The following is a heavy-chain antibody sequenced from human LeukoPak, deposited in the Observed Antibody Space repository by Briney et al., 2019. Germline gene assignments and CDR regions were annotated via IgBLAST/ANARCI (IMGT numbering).Heavy chain of an antibody. CDR1: GFTFSSDW. CDR3: ATAYYDFWSGYDY. V-gene: IGHV3-7*01. J-gene: IGHJ4*02. Sequence: GGSLRLSCAASGFTFSSDWMIWLRQAPEKGLEWVANIKEDGSATHYVDSVKGRFTISRDNAKNSLYLQMNSLRVEDTAVYYCATAYYDFWSGYDYWGQGTLVTVSS. CDR2: IKEDGSAT. D-gene: IGHD3-3*01.